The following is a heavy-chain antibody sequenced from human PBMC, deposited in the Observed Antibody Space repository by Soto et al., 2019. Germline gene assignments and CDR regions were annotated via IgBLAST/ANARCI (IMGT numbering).Heavy chain of an antibody. CDR1: GFTFSIYA. V-gene: IGHV3-23*01. D-gene: IGHD6-19*01. J-gene: IGHJ4*02. CDR3: ATVLKAVAGTYAY. Sequence: EVQLLESGGGLVQPGGSLRLSCAASGFTFSIYAMSWVRQAPGKGLEWVSAISGSGDYTYYADSVKGRFAISRDNSKNPLYLQMNSLRAEDTAVSYCATVLKAVAGTYAYWGQGTLVTVSS. CDR2: ISGSGDYT.